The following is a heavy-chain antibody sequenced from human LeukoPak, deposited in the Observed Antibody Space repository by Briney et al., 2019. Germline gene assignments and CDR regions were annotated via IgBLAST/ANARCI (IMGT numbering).Heavy chain of an antibody. D-gene: IGHD5-18*01. CDR1: GFTFSTYW. CDR3: ARLVGGYSYGYSFDY. Sequence: GGSLRLSCAASGFTFSTYWMSWVRQAPGKGLEWVSSISSSSSYIYYADSVKGRFTISRDNAKNSLYLQMNSLRAEDTAVYYCARLVGGYSYGYSFDYWGQGTLVTVSS. V-gene: IGHV3-21*01. CDR2: ISSSSSYI. J-gene: IGHJ4*02.